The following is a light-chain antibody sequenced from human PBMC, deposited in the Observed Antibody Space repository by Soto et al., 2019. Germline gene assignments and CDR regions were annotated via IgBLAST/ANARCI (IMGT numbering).Light chain of an antibody. J-gene: IGKJ1*01. CDR2: GAS. CDR1: QSVGSN. V-gene: IGKV3-15*01. CDR3: QQFNVWHRT. Sequence: EIVMTQSPATLSVSPGERATLSCRASQSVGSNLAWYQQKPGQAPRLLIYGASTRATDIPARFSGSGSGTEFALTIDSLRSEDSAVYFCQQFNVWHRTFGQGTKVEI.